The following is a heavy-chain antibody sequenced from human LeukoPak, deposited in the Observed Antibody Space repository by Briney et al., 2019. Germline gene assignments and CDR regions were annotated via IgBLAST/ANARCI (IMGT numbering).Heavy chain of an antibody. D-gene: IGHD2-15*01. CDR2: VYYSGST. J-gene: IGHJ6*02. CDR1: GGSISSGGYY. CDR3: AVLPYYGMDV. V-gene: IGHV4-31*03. Sequence: SETLSLTRSVSGGSISSGGYYWSWIRQHPGKGLEWIGYVYYSGSTYYNPSLKSRVTISVDTSKNQFSLKLSSVTAADTAVYYCAVLPYYGMDVWGQGTTVTVSS.